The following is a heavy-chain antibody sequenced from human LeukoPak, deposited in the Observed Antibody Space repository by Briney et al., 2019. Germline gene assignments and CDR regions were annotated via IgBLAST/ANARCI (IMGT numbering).Heavy chain of an antibody. V-gene: IGHV3-21*01. J-gene: IGHJ4*02. D-gene: IGHD6-13*01. Sequence: GGSLRLSCAASGFTFSSYAMHWVRQAPGKGLEWVSSISSTSSYIYYADSVKGRFTISRDNAKNSLYLQMNSLRAEDTAVYYCARGPYSSSWAFDSWGQGTPLTVSS. CDR2: ISSTSSYI. CDR1: GFTFSSYA. CDR3: ARGPYSSSWAFDS.